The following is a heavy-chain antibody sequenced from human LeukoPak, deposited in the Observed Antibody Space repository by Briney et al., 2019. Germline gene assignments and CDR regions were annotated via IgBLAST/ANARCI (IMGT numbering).Heavy chain of an antibody. V-gene: IGHV1-69*02. Sequence: SVKVSCKASGGTFSSYTISWVRQAPGQGLEWMGRIIPILGIANYAQKFQGRVTITADKSTGTAYMELSSLRSEDTAVYYCARGVVGATGDYWGQGTLVTVSS. CDR3: ARGVVGATGDY. J-gene: IGHJ4*02. D-gene: IGHD1-26*01. CDR1: GGTFSSYT. CDR2: IIPILGIA.